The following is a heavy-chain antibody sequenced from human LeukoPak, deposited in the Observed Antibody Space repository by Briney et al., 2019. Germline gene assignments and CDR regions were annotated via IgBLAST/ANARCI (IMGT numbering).Heavy chain of an antibody. CDR3: TTDLSSGSYYAY. CDR2: IKSKTDGGTT. D-gene: IGHD1-26*01. J-gene: IGHJ4*02. CDR1: GFTFSSYS. Sequence: PGGSLRLSCAASGFTFSSYSMNWVRQAPGKGLEWVGRIKSKTDGGTTDYAAPVKGRFTISRDDSKNTLYLQMNSLKTKDTAVYYCTTDLSSGSYYAYWGQGTLVTVSS. V-gene: IGHV3-15*07.